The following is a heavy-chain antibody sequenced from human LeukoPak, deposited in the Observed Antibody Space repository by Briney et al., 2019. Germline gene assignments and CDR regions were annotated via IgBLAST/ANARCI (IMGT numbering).Heavy chain of an antibody. Sequence: PGGSPRLSCAASGFTFSSYEMNWVRQAPGRGRGWVSYISRSGSTIYYADSVKGRFTISRDNAKNSLYLQMNSLRAEDTAVYYCARDMARGAAFDIWGQGTMVTVSS. J-gene: IGHJ3*02. CDR2: ISRSGSTI. V-gene: IGHV3-48*03. CDR1: GFTFSSYE. CDR3: ARDMARGAAFDI. D-gene: IGHD3-10*01.